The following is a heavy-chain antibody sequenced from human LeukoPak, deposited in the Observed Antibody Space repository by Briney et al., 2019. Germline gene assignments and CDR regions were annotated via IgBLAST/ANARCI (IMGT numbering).Heavy chain of an antibody. CDR1: GYSFTTYW. Sequence: GESLQISCRGSGYSFTTYWIGWVRQMPGKGLEWRGIIYPGDSDTRYSPSFQGQVTMSADKSNNTAYLQWSSLKASDTAMYYCARRQGCSSTSCPPDSWGQGTLVTVSS. J-gene: IGHJ4*02. CDR2: IYPGDSDT. V-gene: IGHV5-51*01. D-gene: IGHD2-2*01. CDR3: ARRQGCSSTSCPPDS.